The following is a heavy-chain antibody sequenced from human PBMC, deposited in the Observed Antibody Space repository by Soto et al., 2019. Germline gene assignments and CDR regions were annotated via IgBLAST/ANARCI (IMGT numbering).Heavy chain of an antibody. CDR3: TSLGSLLPPMDF. J-gene: IGHJ4*02. CDR1: GYTFTNYW. V-gene: IGHV5-51*01. Sequence: GESLKISCQASGYTFTNYWIGWVRQMPGGGLEWMGLIFPRDSDTRYSPSFEGQVSISTDNSIATAYLQWSSLEAPDTAIYFCTSLGSLLPPMDFWGQGSPATVSS. D-gene: IGHD3-10*01. CDR2: IFPRDSDT.